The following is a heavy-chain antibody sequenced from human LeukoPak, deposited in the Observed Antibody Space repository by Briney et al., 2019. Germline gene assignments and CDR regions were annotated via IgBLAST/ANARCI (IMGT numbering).Heavy chain of an antibody. CDR2: INRDGSST. CDR1: GFTFSSYW. Sequence: PGGSLRLSCAASGFTFSSYWMHWVRHGPGKGLVWVSRINRDGSSTTYADSVKGRFTISRDNAKNTLHLQMNSLRAEDTAVYYCARDQGSVFDYWGQGTLVTVSS. V-gene: IGHV3-74*01. D-gene: IGHD2-15*01. CDR3: ARDQGSVFDY. J-gene: IGHJ4*02.